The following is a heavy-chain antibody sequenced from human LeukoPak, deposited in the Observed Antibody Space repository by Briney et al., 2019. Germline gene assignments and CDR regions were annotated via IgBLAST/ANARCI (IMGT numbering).Heavy chain of an antibody. V-gene: IGHV5-51*01. CDR1: GYSVSNAW. D-gene: IGHD2-15*01. J-gene: IGHJ4*02. CDR2: IYPGDSDT. Sequence: GESLKISCKTSGYSVSNAWVSWLRQMPGKGLEWMGIIYPGDSDTRYSPSFQGQVTISADKSISTAYLQWSSLGASDTAVYYCARRGCSGGSCYAYWGQGTLVTVSS. CDR3: ARRGCSGGSCYAY.